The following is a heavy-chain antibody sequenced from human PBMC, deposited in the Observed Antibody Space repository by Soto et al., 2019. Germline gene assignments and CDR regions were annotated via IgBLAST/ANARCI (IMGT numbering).Heavy chain of an antibody. CDR2: INAGNGNT. V-gene: IGHV1-3*01. CDR3: ARAVAVPADFDY. CDR1: GYTFTVYA. J-gene: IGHJ4*02. D-gene: IGHD6-19*01. Sequence: ASVKVSCKASGYTFTVYAMHWVRQAPGQRLEWMGWINAGNGNTKYSQKFQGRVTITRDTSASTAYMELSSLRSEDTAVYYCARAVAVPADFDYWGLGTLVTVSS.